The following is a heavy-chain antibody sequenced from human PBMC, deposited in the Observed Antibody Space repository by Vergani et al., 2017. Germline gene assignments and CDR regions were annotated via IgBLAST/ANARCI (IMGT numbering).Heavy chain of an antibody. J-gene: IGHJ4*02. CDR2: ISYDGSNK. CDR3: ARQGIGVADAAFDY. CDR1: GFTFSSYA. V-gene: IGHV3-30-3*01. Sequence: QVQLVESGGGVVQPGRSLRLSCAASGFTFSSYAMHWVRQAPGKGLEWVAVISYDGSNKYYADSVKGRFTISRDNSKNTLYLQMNSLRAEDTAVYYCARQGIGVADAAFDYWGQGTLVTVSS. D-gene: IGHD6-19*01.